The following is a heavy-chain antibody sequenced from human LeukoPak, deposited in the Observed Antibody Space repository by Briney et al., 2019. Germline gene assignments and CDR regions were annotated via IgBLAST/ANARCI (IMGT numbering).Heavy chain of an antibody. Sequence: GESLKISCKGSGYSFTNYWIGWVRQMPGKGLEWMGIIYPGGSDTRYRPSFQGQVTISADKSISTAYLQWGSLKASDTAMYYCARSQGYCSGGSCLQGDWFDPWGQGTLVTVSS. CDR3: ARSQGYCSGGSCLQGDWFDP. J-gene: IGHJ5*02. D-gene: IGHD2-15*01. CDR2: IYPGGSDT. V-gene: IGHV5-51*01. CDR1: GYSFTNYW.